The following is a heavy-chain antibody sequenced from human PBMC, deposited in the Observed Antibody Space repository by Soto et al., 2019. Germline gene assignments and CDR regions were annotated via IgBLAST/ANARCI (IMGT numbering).Heavy chain of an antibody. D-gene: IGHD2-15*01. CDR1: GYTFTGYY. J-gene: IGHJ6*02. CDR2: INPNSGGT. Sequence: ASVKVSCKASGYTFTGYYMHWVRQAPGQGLEWMGWINPNSGGTNYAQKFQGRVTMTRDTSISTAYMELSRLRSDDTAVYYCARDPRAYCSGGSCPTVHYYYGMDVWGQGTTVTVSS. CDR3: ARDPRAYCSGGSCPTVHYYYGMDV. V-gene: IGHV1-2*02.